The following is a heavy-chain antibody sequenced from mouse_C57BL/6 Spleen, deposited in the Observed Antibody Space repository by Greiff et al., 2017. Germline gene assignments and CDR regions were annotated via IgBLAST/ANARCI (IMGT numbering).Heavy chain of an antibody. CDR2: IDPEGGGT. CDR3: ARQGYYFDY. CDR1: GFNITDYY. Sequence: VQLQQSGAELVKPGASVKLSCTASGFNITDYYMHWVKQRTGQGLEWIGRIDPEGGGTKYAPKFQGKATITADTSSSTAYLQHSSLTSEDTAVYYCARQGYYFDYWGQGTTLTVSS. V-gene: IGHV14-2*01. J-gene: IGHJ2*01.